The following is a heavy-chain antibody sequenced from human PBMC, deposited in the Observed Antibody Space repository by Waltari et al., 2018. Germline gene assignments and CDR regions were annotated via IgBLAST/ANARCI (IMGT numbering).Heavy chain of an antibody. CDR1: GFTVSSNY. CDR2: IFSGGST. V-gene: IGHV3-66*01. D-gene: IGHD3-22*01. CDR3: ARARYDSGNWFDP. J-gene: IGHJ5*02. Sequence: EVQLVESGGGLVQPGGSLRLSCAASGFTVSSNYMSWVRQAAGKGWDGVSVIFSGGSTYYADAVKGRFTISRDNSKNTLYLQMNSLRAEDTAVYYCARARYDSGNWFDPWGQGTLVTVSS.